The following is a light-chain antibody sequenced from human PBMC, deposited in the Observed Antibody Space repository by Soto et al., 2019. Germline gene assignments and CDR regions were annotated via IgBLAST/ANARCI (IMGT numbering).Light chain of an antibody. V-gene: IGKV2-28*01. J-gene: IGKJ4*01. CDR2: LGS. CDR1: QSLLDSSGYNY. Sequence: DLVMTQSPLSLPVTPGEPASISCRSSQSLLDSSGYNYLDWYLQKPGQPPQLLIYLGSNRAPGTPDRFSGSGSGTEFTLKISRVEAEDVGVYYCIQGLQTPLTFGGGTKVEIK. CDR3: IQGLQTPLT.